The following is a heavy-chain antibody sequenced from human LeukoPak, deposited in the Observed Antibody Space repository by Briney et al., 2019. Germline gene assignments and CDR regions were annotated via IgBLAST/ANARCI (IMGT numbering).Heavy chain of an antibody. V-gene: IGHV3-43*02. CDR2: ITGDGGTT. D-gene: IGHD3-3*01. J-gene: IGHJ4*02. CDR3: AKGHFGAGHY. Sequence: PGGSLRLSCAASGFTFGDYTMHWLRHPPGRGLQWVSLITGDGGTTSYAGSVKGRFTISRDNSKNSLYLHMNSLRNEDTALYYCAKGHFGAGHYWGQGTLVTVSS. CDR1: GFTFGDYT.